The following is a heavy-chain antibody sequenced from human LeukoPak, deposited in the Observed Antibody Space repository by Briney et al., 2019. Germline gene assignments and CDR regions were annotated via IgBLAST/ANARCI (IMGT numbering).Heavy chain of an antibody. CDR1: GFIFNHHA. D-gene: IGHD4-11*01. CDR3: AKDAQRGFDYSNSLEY. CDR2: IWSDKSNR. J-gene: IGHJ4*02. V-gene: IGHV3-33*06. Sequence: GGSLRLSCAASGFIFNHHAMHWVRQAPGKGLQWVAVIWSDKSNRFYADSVRGRFTISRDDSRKTVSLQMERLTAEDTAIYCCAKDAQRGFDYSNSLEYWGQGALVTVAS.